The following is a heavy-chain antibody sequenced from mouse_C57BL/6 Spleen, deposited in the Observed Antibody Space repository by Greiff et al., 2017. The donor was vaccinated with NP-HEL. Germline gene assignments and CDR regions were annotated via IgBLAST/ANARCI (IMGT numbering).Heavy chain of an antibody. Sequence: VMLVESGPGLVQPSQSLSITCTVSGFSLTSYGVHWVRQPPGKGLEWLGVIWSGGSTDYNAAFISRLSISKDNSKSQVFFKMNSLQADDTAIYYCAGHDYDGGVDYWGQGTSVTVSS. CDR1: GFSLTSYG. CDR3: AGHDYDGGVDY. J-gene: IGHJ4*01. CDR2: IWSGGST. V-gene: IGHV2-4*01. D-gene: IGHD2-4*01.